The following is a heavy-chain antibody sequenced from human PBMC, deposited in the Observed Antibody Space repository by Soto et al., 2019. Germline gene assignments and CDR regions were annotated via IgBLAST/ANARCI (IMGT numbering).Heavy chain of an antibody. J-gene: IGHJ4*02. D-gene: IGHD1-26*01. CDR1: GFTFTKAY. Sequence: EVQLVESGGGLVEPGGSIRLSCVASGFTFTKAYMTWVRQAPGKGLEWVGRIKGSHAGGTTDYATSVKGRFTISRDDSKNTLYLQMNSLKTEDSYLYYCATEGGYPGSNFYGAYWGQGTLVTVSS. V-gene: IGHV3-15*01. CDR3: ATEGGYPGSNFYGAY. CDR2: IKGSHAGGTT.